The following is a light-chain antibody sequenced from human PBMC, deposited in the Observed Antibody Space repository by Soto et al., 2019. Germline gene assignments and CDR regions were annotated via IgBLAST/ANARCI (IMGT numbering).Light chain of an antibody. Sequence: EIMMTQSPGTLSASPGERATLSCRASQSVSSNLAWYQQKPGQAPRLLIYAVSTRATGIPARFSGSGSGTEFTITISSLQSEDFADYYCQQYNKSPLTFGQGTKVEIK. V-gene: IGKV3-15*01. CDR1: QSVSSN. J-gene: IGKJ1*01. CDR3: QQYNKSPLT. CDR2: AVS.